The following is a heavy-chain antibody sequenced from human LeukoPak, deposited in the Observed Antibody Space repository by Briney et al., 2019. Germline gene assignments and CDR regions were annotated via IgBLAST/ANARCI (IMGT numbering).Heavy chain of an antibody. D-gene: IGHD6-19*01. Sequence: GGSLRLSCAASGFTFSSYAMSWVRQAPGKGLEWVSTISGGGDISYADSVKGRFTISRDNSKNTLYLQMNSLRAEDTAVYSCAKSSLTGWYYFDSWGQGTLVTVSS. CDR3: AKSSLTGWYYFDS. CDR2: ISGGGDI. J-gene: IGHJ4*02. V-gene: IGHV3-23*01. CDR1: GFTFSSYA.